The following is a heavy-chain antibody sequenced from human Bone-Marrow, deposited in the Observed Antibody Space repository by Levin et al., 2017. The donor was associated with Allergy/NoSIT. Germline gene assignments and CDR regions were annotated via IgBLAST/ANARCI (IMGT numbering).Heavy chain of an antibody. CDR1: GFDFSDYY. D-gene: IGHD6-13*01. Sequence: GGSLRLSCVGSGFDFSDYYMTWIRQAPGQRLEWASHISNTARTTYYADSVMFRFTISRDNTKRSLFLQMDSLKVEDTAVYYCARESKAAAGTLDYWGQGIVVLVSS. CDR3: ARESKAAAGTLDY. CDR2: ISNTARTT. J-gene: IGHJ4*02. V-gene: IGHV3-11*01.